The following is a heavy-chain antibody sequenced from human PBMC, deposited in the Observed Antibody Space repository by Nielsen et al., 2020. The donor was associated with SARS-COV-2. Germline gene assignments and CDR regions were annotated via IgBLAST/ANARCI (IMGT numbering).Heavy chain of an antibody. CDR2: IWYDGSDK. CDR3: ARDGSSGWYTGYFDL. D-gene: IGHD6-19*01. V-gene: IGHV3-33*07. J-gene: IGHJ2*01. Sequence: GESLKISCSASGFTFSRHWMSWVRQAPGKGLEWVAIIWYDGSDKYYADSVKGRFTISRENAKNSLYLQMNSLRAGDTAVYYCARDGSSGWYTGYFDLWGRGTLVTVSS. CDR1: GFTFSRHW.